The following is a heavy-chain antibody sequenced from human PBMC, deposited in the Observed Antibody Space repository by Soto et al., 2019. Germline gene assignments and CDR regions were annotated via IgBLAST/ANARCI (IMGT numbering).Heavy chain of an antibody. D-gene: IGHD3-9*01. V-gene: IGHV1-69*12. Sequence: QVQMAQSGAEVKKPGSSVKVSCKASGGTFSNYAFSWVRQAPGQGLEWLGGITPIFGRADYAQKFRGRVTITADESTSTAHMELSSLRSEDTAVYYCATWLKETGIGGYYYYGMDVWGQGTTVTVSS. J-gene: IGHJ6*02. CDR1: GGTFSNYA. CDR2: ITPIFGRA. CDR3: ATWLKETGIGGYYYYGMDV.